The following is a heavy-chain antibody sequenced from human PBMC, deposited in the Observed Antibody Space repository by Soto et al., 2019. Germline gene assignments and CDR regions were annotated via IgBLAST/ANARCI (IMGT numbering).Heavy chain of an antibody. D-gene: IGHD3-22*01. Sequence: GESLKISCNGSGYSFAGYWITWVRQKPGKGLEWMGRIDPSDSQTYYSPSFRGHVTISATKSITTVFLQWSSLRASDTAMYYCARQIYDSDTGPNFQYYFDSWGQGTPVIVSS. CDR1: GYSFAGYW. V-gene: IGHV5-10-1*01. J-gene: IGHJ4*02. CDR2: IDPSDSQT. CDR3: ARQIYDSDTGPNFQYYFDS.